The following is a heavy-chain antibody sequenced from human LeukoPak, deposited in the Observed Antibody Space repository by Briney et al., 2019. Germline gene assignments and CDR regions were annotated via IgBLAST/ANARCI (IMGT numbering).Heavy chain of an antibody. D-gene: IGHD6-19*01. J-gene: IGHJ4*02. CDR3: ARDLLDHSGWYEGPFDY. CDR2: ISSSGSAR. CDR1: GFTFSSYG. V-gene: IGHV3-48*02. Sequence: GGSLRLSCAASGFTFSSYGMHWVRQAPGKGLEWVSFISSSGSARNYADSVKGRFTISRDIAKNSLYLQMNSLRDEDTAVYYCARDLLDHSGWYEGPFDYWGRGTLVTVSS.